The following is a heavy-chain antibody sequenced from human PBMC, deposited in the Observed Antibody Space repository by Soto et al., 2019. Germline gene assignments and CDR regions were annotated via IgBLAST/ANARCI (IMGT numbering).Heavy chain of an antibody. V-gene: IGHV3-66*01. Sequence: EVPLVESGGGLVQPGGSLRLSCAASGFTVSSNYMSWVRQAPGKGLEWVSVIYSGGSTYYADSVKGRFTISRDNSKNTLYLQMNSLRAEDTAVYYCARDGSGSYYGYFDYWGQGTLVTVSS. J-gene: IGHJ4*02. CDR1: GFTVSSNY. CDR2: IYSGGST. D-gene: IGHD1-26*01. CDR3: ARDGSGSYYGYFDY.